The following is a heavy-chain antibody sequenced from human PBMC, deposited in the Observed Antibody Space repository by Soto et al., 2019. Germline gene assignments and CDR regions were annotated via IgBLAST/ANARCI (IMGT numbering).Heavy chain of an antibody. Sequence: ASVKVSCKASGYTFTDYAIHWVRQAPGQRLEWLGWINAGSGNTRYSQKFQDRVTIARDTSATTAFMDLSSLTSEDTAVYYCASNRGIVVVPAARSFDYWGQGTLVTVSS. D-gene: IGHD2-2*01. J-gene: IGHJ4*02. CDR2: INAGSGNT. CDR3: ASNRGIVVVPAARSFDY. CDR1: GYTFTDYA. V-gene: IGHV1-3*01.